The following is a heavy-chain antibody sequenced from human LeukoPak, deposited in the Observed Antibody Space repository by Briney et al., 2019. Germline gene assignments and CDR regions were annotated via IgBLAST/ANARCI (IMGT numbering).Heavy chain of an antibody. Sequence: SETLSLTCAVYGGSFSGYYWSWIRQPPGKGLEWIGEINHSGSTNYNPSLKSRVTISVDTSKNQFSLKLSSVTAADTAVYYCARRVTLSTGKAFDYWGQGTLVTVSS. D-gene: IGHD1-1*01. CDR1: GGSFSGYY. CDR2: INHSGST. J-gene: IGHJ4*02. V-gene: IGHV4-34*01. CDR3: ARRVTLSTGKAFDY.